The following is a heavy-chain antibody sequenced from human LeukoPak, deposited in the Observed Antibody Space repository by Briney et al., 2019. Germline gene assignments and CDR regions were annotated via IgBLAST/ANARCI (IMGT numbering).Heavy chain of an antibody. D-gene: IGHD3-9*01. CDR3: ARDGGGLNDIHADY. CDR2: FDPEDGET. J-gene: IGHJ4*02. Sequence: ASVKVSCKVSGYTLTELSMHWVRQAPGKGLEWMGGFDPEDGETIYAQKFQGRVTMTEDTSTDTAYMELSRLRSDDTAVYYCARDGGGLNDIHADYWGQGTLVTVSS. CDR1: GYTLTELS. V-gene: IGHV1-24*01.